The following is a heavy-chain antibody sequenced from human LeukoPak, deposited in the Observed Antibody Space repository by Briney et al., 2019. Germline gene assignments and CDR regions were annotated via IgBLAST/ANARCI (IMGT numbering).Heavy chain of an antibody. D-gene: IGHD2-15*01. J-gene: IGHJ4*02. CDR3: ARACSVGGCYEGGGDY. CDR1: GYTFTSYG. CDR2: ISAYNGNT. Sequence: GASVKVSCKASGYTFTSYGISWARQAPGQGLEWMGWISAYNGNTNYAQKFQGRVTMTRDTSISTAYMELSSLRSDDTAVYYCARACSVGGCYEGGGDYWGQGTLVTVSS. V-gene: IGHV1-18*01.